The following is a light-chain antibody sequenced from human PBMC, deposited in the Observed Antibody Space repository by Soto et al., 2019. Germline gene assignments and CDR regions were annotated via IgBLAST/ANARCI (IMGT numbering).Light chain of an antibody. CDR3: QQYNSYSWS. CDR1: QSISSW. V-gene: IGKV1-5*01. Sequence: DIQMTQSPSTLSASVGDRVTITCRASQSISSWLAWYHQKPGKAPKLLIYDASSLESGVPSRFSGSGSGTEFTLTISNLQPDDFATYYCQQYNSYSWSFGQGTKVEI. CDR2: DAS. J-gene: IGKJ1*01.